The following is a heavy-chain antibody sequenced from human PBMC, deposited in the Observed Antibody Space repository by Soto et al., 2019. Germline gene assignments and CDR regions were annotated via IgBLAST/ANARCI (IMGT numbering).Heavy chain of an antibody. V-gene: IGHV3-33*01. CDR1: GFSFSSYG. J-gene: IGHJ6*02. D-gene: IGHD3-10*01. CDR2: IWYDGSKT. CDR3: ARELLYGMGSYNFHYYGMDF. Sequence: QVQLVESGGGVVQPGGSLRLSCAASGFSFSSYGMHWVRQAPGMGLEWVAVIWYDGSKTYQADSVKGRFTISRDNSKNTMYLEMNSLRGEDTAVYYCARELLYGMGSYNFHYYGMDFWGQGTTVTVSS.